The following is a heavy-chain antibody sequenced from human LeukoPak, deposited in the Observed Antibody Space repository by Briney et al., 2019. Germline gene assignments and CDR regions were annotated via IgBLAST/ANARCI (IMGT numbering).Heavy chain of an antibody. CDR2: IYYSGST. Sequence: PSETLSLTCTVSGGSISTGSYYWGSIRQPPGEGLEWIGSIYYSGSTYYNPSLKSRITISLDTSKNQFSLKLSSVNAADTAVYYCARDKTFEVVNYFNYWGQGTLVTVSS. CDR1: GGSISTGSYY. D-gene: IGHD3-3*01. CDR3: ARDKTFEVVNYFNY. V-gene: IGHV4-39*07. J-gene: IGHJ4*02.